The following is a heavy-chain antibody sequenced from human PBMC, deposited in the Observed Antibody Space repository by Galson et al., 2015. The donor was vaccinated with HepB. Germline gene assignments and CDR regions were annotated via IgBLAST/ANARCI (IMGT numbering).Heavy chain of an antibody. CDR2: ISYDGTNK. CDR1: GFTFSSYG. D-gene: IGHD2-2*01. J-gene: IGHJ4*02. Sequence: SLRLSCAASGFTFSSYGMHWVRQAPGKGLEWVAVISYDGTNKYYADSVKGRFTISRDNSKNTLYLQMNSLRAEDTAVYYCAKILGDCSSTSCPPFDYWGQGTLVTVSS. V-gene: IGHV3-30*18. CDR3: AKILGDCSSTSCPPFDY.